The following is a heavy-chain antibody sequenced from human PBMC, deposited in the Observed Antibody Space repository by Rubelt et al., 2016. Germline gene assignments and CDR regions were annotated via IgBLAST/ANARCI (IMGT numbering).Heavy chain of an antibody. Sequence: QVQLVESGGGVVQPGRSLRLSCAASGFTFSRYTMHWVRQVPGKGLEWVAVISYDGRGDNYAASVKGRFSVSRDNSKNTLYLEMRSLRAEDKAVYYCAGDGSTSSGGSVWANNRFDPWGQGTLVTVSS. CDR2: ISYDGRGD. CDR1: GFTFSRYT. CDR3: AGDGSTSSGGSVWANNRFDP. J-gene: IGHJ5*02. V-gene: IGHV3-30*04. D-gene: IGHD1-14*01.